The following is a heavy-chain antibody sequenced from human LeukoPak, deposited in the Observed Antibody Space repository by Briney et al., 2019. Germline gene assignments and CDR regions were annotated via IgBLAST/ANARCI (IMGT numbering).Heavy chain of an antibody. V-gene: IGHV4-39*07. CDR2: IYYSGST. CDR3: ARVSGAPYGGFDY. D-gene: IGHD6-19*01. CDR1: GGSISSSSYY. J-gene: IGHJ4*02. Sequence: PSQTLSLTCTVSGGSISSSSYYWGWVRQPPGKGLEWIGSIYYSGSTYYNPSLKSQFTISVDTSKNQFSLKLSSVTAADTAVYYCARVSGAPYGGFDYWGQGTLVTVSS.